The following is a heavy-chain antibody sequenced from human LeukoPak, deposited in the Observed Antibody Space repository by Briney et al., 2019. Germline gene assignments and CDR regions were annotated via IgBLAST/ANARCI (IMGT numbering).Heavy chain of an antibody. Sequence: ASVKVSCKASGHTFTDYYLHWVRQAPGQGLEWLAWISPITGGTKFAQKFQGRVTLTRDTSISTAYMEMSRLRSDDTAVYFCARGRDSGSRTYYFDYWGQGTLVTVSS. D-gene: IGHD1-26*01. CDR3: ARGRDSGSRTYYFDY. V-gene: IGHV1-2*02. CDR2: ISPITGGT. J-gene: IGHJ4*02. CDR1: GHTFTDYY.